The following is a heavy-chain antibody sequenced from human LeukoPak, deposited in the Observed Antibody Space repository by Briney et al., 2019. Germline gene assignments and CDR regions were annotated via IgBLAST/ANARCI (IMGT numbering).Heavy chain of an antibody. Sequence: SETLSLTCAVYGGSFSDYYWGWIRQPPEKGLEWIGEINHSGSTYYNPSLKSRVTISVDTSKNQFSLKLSSVTAADTAVYYCARPGYSSGWYPSNFDYWGQGTLVTVSS. D-gene: IGHD6-19*01. CDR3: ARPGYSSGWYPSNFDY. CDR1: GGSFSDYY. J-gene: IGHJ4*02. V-gene: IGHV4-34*01. CDR2: INHSGST.